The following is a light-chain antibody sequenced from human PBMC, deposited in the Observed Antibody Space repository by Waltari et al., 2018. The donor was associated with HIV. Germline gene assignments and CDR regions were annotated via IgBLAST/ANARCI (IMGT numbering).Light chain of an antibody. V-gene: IGLV2-8*01. CDR2: EVT. CDR1: STDVGAYTY. CDR3: SSYAGSTVI. Sequence: QSALTQPPSASGSPGQSVTISCTGTSTDVGAYTYVSWYQQHSGEAPKLIIYEVTKRPSGVPDRFSGSKSDNTASLTVSGLQAEDEADFYCSSYAGSTVIFGGGTKLTVL. J-gene: IGLJ2*01.